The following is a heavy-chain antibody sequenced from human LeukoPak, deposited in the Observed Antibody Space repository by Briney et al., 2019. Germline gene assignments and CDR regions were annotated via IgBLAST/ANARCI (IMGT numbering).Heavy chain of an antibody. D-gene: IGHD3-16*01. CDR2: INHSGST. CDR3: ARGSRSVRGLSPTYPSDY. CDR1: GGSFSGYY. J-gene: IGHJ4*02. Sequence: PSETLSLTCAVYGGSFSGYYWSWIRQPPGKGLEWIGEINHSGSTNYNPSLKSRVTISVDTSKNQFSLKLSSVTAADTAVYYCARGSRSVRGLSPTYPSDYWGQGTLVTVSS. V-gene: IGHV4-34*01.